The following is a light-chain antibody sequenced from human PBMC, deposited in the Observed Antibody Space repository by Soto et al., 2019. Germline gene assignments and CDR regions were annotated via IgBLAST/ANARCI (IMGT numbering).Light chain of an antibody. V-gene: IGKV3-20*01. J-gene: IGKJ5*01. CDR1: QTVIVSY. CDR2: GTS. Sequence: EIVLTQSPGTLSLSPGERATLSCRASQTVIVSYLAWYQQKPGQAPRLLIYGTSSRATDIPDRFSGSGSGTDFTLTISRLEPEDFALYYCQHYGRSPITFGQGTRLEIK. CDR3: QHYGRSPIT.